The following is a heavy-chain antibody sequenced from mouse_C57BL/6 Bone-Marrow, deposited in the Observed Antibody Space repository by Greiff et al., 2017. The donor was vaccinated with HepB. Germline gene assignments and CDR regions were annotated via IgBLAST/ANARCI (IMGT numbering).Heavy chain of an antibody. CDR1: GYAFSSSW. Sequence: QVQLQQSGPELVKPGASVKISCKASGYAFSSSWMNWVKQRPGKGLEWIGRIYPGDGDTNYNGKFKGKATLTADKSSSTAYMQLSSLTSEDSAVYFCAREGNYYGPYFDYWGQGTTLTVSS. D-gene: IGHD1-1*01. J-gene: IGHJ2*01. V-gene: IGHV1-82*01. CDR3: AREGNYYGPYFDY. CDR2: IYPGDGDT.